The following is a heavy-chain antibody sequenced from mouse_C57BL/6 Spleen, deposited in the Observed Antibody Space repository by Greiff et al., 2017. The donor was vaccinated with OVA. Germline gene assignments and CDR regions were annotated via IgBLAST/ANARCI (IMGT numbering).Heavy chain of an antibody. CDR3: EQTAQATDYAMDY. V-gene: IGHV1-7*01. Sequence: QVQLQQSGAELAKPGASVKLSCKASGYTFTSYWMHWVKQRPGQGLEWIGYINPSSGYTKYNQKFKDKATLTADTSSSTAYMQLSSLTYEDSAVFICEQTAQATDYAMDYWGQGTSVTVSS. CDR1: GYTFTSYW. J-gene: IGHJ4*01. CDR2: INPSSGYT. D-gene: IGHD3-2*02.